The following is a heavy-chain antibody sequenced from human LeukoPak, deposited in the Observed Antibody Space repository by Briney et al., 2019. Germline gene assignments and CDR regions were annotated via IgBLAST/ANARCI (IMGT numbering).Heavy chain of an antibody. CDR1: GYTFTSYA. CDR2: ISTNTGNP. J-gene: IGHJ6*03. CDR3: ARASLLSSWYALGYYYYYMDV. Sequence: ASVKVSCKSSGYTFTSYAMNWVRQAPGQGLEWMGWISTNTGNPTYAQGFTGRFVFSLDTSVSTAYLQISSLKAEDTAVYYCARASLLSSWYALGYYYYYMDVWGKGTTVTVSS. D-gene: IGHD6-13*01. V-gene: IGHV7-4-1*02.